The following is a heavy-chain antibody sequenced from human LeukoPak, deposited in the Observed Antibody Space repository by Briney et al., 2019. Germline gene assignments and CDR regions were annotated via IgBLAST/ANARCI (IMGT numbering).Heavy chain of an antibody. V-gene: IGHV4-59*01. CDR2: MYYRGNT. Sequence: SETLSLTCTVSRGSISSYYWSWIRQPPGKVLEWIGYMYYRGNTNYNPSLKSRVTISIDTPNNQFSLKLSSVTAADTAVYYCATGVHGIAAAGDYYFDYWGQGTLVTVSS. D-gene: IGHD6-13*01. CDR3: ATGVHGIAAAGDYYFDY. CDR1: RGSISSYY. J-gene: IGHJ4*02.